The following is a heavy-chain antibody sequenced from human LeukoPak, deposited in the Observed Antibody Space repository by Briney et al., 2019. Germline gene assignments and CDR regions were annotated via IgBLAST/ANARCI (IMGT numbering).Heavy chain of an antibody. CDR2: INSDGSST. V-gene: IGHV3-74*01. D-gene: IGHD2-2*01. CDR1: GFTFSSYS. CDR3: ARGRVPAALTDY. Sequence: GSLRLSCAASGFTFSSYSMNWVRQAPGKGLEWVSRINSDGSSTSYADSVKGRFTISRDNAKNTLYLQMNSLRAEDTAVYYCARGRVPAALTDYWGQGTLVTVSS. J-gene: IGHJ4*02.